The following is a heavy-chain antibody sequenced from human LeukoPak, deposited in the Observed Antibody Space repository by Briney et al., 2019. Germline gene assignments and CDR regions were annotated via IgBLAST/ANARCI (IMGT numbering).Heavy chain of an antibody. CDR2: IYPGDSDT. Sequence: GESLKISCQGSGYSFSTYWITWVRQMPGKGLEWMGIIYPGDSDTRYSPSFQGQVTISADKSISTAYLQWSSLKASDTAMYYCARHGGSWELLPWGQGTLVTVSS. D-gene: IGHD1-26*01. CDR1: GYSFSTYW. CDR3: ARHGGSWELLP. J-gene: IGHJ4*02. V-gene: IGHV5-51*01.